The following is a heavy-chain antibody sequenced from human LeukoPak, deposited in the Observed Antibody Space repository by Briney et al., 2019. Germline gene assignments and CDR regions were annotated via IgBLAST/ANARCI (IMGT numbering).Heavy chain of an antibody. D-gene: IGHD3-10*01. CDR2: INSDGSST. CDR3: ESYYYTSGTRGPFDY. V-gene: IGHV3-74*01. J-gene: IGHJ4*02. CDR1: GFTFSSYW. Sequence: GGSLRLSCAASGFTFSSYWMHWVRQAPGKGLVWVSRINSDGSSTSYADSVKGRLTISRDNSKNTLYLQMNSLRAEDTAVYYCESYYYTSGTRGPFDYWGQGTLVTVSS.